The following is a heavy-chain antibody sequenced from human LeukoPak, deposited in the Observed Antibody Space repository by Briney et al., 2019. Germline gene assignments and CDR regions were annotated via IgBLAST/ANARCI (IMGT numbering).Heavy chain of an antibody. V-gene: IGHV3-9*01. D-gene: IGHD3-22*01. Sequence: GGSLRLSCAASGFTFDDYALPWVRHAPGKGLEWVSGISWNSGSIVYADSVKGRFTISRDNAKNSLYLQMNSLRAEDTALYYCAKGDSSGYFAVSDYWGQGTLVTVSS. J-gene: IGHJ4*02. CDR3: AKGDSSGYFAVSDY. CDR1: GFTFDDYA. CDR2: ISWNSGSI.